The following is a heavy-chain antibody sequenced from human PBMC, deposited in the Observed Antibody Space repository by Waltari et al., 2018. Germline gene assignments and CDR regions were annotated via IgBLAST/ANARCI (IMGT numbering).Heavy chain of an antibody. CDR2: IYYSGRT. D-gene: IGHD3-3*01. V-gene: IGHV4-61*01. J-gene: IGHJ6*02. Sequence: QVQLQESGPGLVKHSETLSLTCTVSGGSVSSGSYYWRWIRQPPGKGLEWIGYIYYSGRTNYYPSLRSRVTISVDTSKIRFFLKLSSVTAADTALYYFARFSVITIFVVAIDYYYYGMVVWGQWTTVTVSS. CDR1: GGSVSSGSYY. CDR3: ARFSVITIFVVAIDYYYYGMVV.